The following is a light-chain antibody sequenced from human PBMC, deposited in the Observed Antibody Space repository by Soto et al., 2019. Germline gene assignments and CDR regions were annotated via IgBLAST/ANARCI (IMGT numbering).Light chain of an antibody. Sequence: EIVLTQSPGTLSLSPGESATLSCRASQSVSSSYVAWYQQKPGQAPRLLTYDASRRASGTPDRFSGSGSGTDYTLTISRLDPEDFAVYYCQQYGTSPQTFGQGTKVEIK. V-gene: IGKV3-20*01. CDR2: DAS. CDR1: QSVSSSY. CDR3: QQYGTSPQT. J-gene: IGKJ1*01.